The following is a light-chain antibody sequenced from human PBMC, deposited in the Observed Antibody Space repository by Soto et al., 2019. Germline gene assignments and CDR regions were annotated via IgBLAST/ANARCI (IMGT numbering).Light chain of an antibody. CDR3: TSYTSSGTYV. Sequence: QSDLTQPASVSGSPGQSITISCTGTSSDVGGYNYVSWHQQHPGKAPKLTIYDVSSRPSGVSNRFSASKSGNTASLTISGLQAEDEADYYCTSYTSSGTYVVVTGTKVTV. CDR1: SSDVGGYNY. CDR2: DVS. J-gene: IGLJ1*01. V-gene: IGLV2-14*01.